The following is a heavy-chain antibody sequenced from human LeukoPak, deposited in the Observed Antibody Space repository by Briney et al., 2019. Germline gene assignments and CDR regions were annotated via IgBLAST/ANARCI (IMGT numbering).Heavy chain of an antibody. V-gene: IGHV4-59*01. CDR2: IYYSGST. CDR1: GGSISRYY. J-gene: IGHJ4*02. CDR3: ARTAKYYYGSETYYFSDY. D-gene: IGHD3-10*01. Sequence: PSETLSLTCTVSGGSISRYYWSWIRQPPGKGLEWIGYIYYSGSTTYNSSLKSRVTISVDTSKNQFSLKLTSVTPADTAVYYCARTAKYYYGSETYYFSDYWGQGTLVTVSS.